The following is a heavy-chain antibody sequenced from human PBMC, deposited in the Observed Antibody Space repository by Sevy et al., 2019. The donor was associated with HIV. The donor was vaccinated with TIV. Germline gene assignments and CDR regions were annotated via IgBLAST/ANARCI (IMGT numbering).Heavy chain of an antibody. Sequence: GGSLRLSCAASGFTFSSYEMNWVRQAPGKGLEWVSYISSSGSTIYYADSVKGRFTISGDNAKNLLYLQMNSLRAEDTAVYYWASFQVNYDSSEGDAFDIWGQGTMVTVSS. J-gene: IGHJ3*02. CDR3: ASFQVNYDSSEGDAFDI. D-gene: IGHD3-22*01. V-gene: IGHV3-48*03. CDR1: GFTFSSYE. CDR2: ISSSGSTI.